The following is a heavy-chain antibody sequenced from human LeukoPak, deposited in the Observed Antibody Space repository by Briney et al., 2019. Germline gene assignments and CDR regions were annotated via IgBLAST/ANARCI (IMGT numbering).Heavy chain of an antibody. CDR3: ARQTAMGRSGDY. CDR2: IDPSDSET. CDR1: GYSFTSYW. Sequence: GESLKISCKASGYSFTSYWIGWVRQVPGKGLEWMGIIDPSDSETRYTPSFQGQVTISVDKSLTTAYLQWNSLKASDTAMYYCARQTAMGRSGDYWGQGALVTVSS. D-gene: IGHD5-18*01. V-gene: IGHV5-51*01. J-gene: IGHJ4*02.